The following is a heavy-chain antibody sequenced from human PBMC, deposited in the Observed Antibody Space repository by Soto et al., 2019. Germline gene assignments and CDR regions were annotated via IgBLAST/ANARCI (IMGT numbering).Heavy chain of an antibody. J-gene: IGHJ6*02. CDR1: GFTFSSYG. CDR2: IWYDGSNK. V-gene: IGHV3-33*01. Sequence: GGSLSLSCAASGFTFSSYGMHWVRQAPGKGLEWVAVIWYDGSNKYYADSVKGRFTISRDNSKNTLYLQMNSLRAEDTAVYYCAREFGITGTTSYYYGMDVWGQGTTVTVSS. CDR3: AREFGITGTTSYYYGMDV. D-gene: IGHD1-7*01.